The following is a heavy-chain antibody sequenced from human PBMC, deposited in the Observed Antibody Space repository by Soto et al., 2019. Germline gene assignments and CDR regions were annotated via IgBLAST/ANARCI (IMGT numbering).Heavy chain of an antibody. D-gene: IGHD2-2*01. CDR2: IGWNSGTI. CDR3: AKEVGRSTSYYYGLDV. Sequence: EVQLVESGGGLVQPDRSLRLSCAASGFTFDDYAMHWVRQAPGKGLEWVSGIGWNSGTIGYGDSVKGRFTISRDNAKTSLYLQMNSLRAEDTALYFCAKEVGRSTSYYYGLDVWGQGTTVTVSS. CDR1: GFTFDDYA. J-gene: IGHJ6*02. V-gene: IGHV3-9*01.